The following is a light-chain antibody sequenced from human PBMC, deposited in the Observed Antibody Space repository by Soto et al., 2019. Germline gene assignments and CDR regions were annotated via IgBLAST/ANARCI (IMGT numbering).Light chain of an antibody. V-gene: IGKV1-5*03. CDR1: QSISNW. J-gene: IGKJ2*01. CDR3: HQYNSFSNT. CDR2: KAS. Sequence: DIQMTQSPSTLSASVGDRVIITCRASQSISNWLAWYQQKPGKAPKLLIYKASSLESGVPSRFSGSGSGTEFTLTISSLQPDDFATYYCHQYNSFSNTFGQGTQVEVK.